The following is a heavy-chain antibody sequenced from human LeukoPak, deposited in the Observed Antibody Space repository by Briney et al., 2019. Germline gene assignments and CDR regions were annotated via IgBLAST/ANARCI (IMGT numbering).Heavy chain of an antibody. CDR2: IYYSGST. D-gene: IGHD3-10*01. V-gene: IGHV4-39*07. CDR1: GGSISSSSYY. Sequence: SETLSLTCTVSGGSISSSSYYWGWIRQPPGKGLEWIGSIYYSGSTYYNPSLKSRVTISVDTSKNQFSLKLSSVTAADTAVYYCARDSYYYGSGNDYWGQGTLVTVSS. J-gene: IGHJ4*02. CDR3: ARDSYYYGSGNDY.